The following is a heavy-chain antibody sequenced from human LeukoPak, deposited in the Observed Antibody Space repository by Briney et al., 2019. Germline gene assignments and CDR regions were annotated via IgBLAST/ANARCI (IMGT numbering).Heavy chain of an antibody. J-gene: IGHJ4*02. V-gene: IGHV3-23*01. CDR3: APDPNKWLRNY. Sequence: RGSLILSCAASGFTFSSYAMNWVRQAPGKGLEWVSDISGSGGSTYYADSVKGRFTISRDNSNNTLYLQMNSLRDEDTAVYYCAPDPNKWLRNYWGQGTLVTVSS. CDR2: ISGSGGST. D-gene: IGHD5-12*01. CDR1: GFTFSSYA.